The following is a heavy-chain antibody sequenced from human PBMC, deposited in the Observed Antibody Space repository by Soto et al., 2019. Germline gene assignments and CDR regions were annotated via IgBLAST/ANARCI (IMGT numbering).Heavy chain of an antibody. J-gene: IGHJ4*02. CDR1: GGSISSYY. V-gene: IGHV4-59*01. CDR2: IYYSGST. CDR3: AREGRMGTFDY. Sequence: PSETMSLTCTVSGGSISSYYWSWIRQPPGKGLEWIGYIYYSGSTNYKSSLKSRVTILEDTSKNQFSLKLNSVTAADTAVYYCAREGRMGTFDYWGQGALVTVSS. D-gene: IGHD1-1*01.